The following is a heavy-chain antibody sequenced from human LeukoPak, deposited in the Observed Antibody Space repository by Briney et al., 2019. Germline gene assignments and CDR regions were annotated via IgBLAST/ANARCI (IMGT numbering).Heavy chain of an antibody. CDR3: ARDASSSWFGTYYMDV. V-gene: IGHV4-34*01. D-gene: IGHD6-13*01. CDR2: ISHSGST. J-gene: IGHJ6*03. CDR1: GGSFTGYQ. Sequence: SETLSLTCAVYGGSFTGYQWSWVRQPPGKGLEWIGEISHSGSTNYNPSLQSRLTISVDTSNIQFSLRLSSVTAADTATYYCARDASSSWFGTYYMDVWGKGTTVTVSS.